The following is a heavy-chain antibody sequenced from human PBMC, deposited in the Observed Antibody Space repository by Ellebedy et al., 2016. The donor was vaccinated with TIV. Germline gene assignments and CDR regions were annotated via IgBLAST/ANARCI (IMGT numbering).Heavy chain of an antibody. CDR3: ARRGSYGDYAVQINSWFDT. Sequence: GESLKISCAASGFSFRSYWMSWVRQAPGKGLEWVANIYQDGGVQYYVDSVKGRFTISRDNADNSLFLQMNSLRAADTAVYYRARRGSYGDYAVQINSWFDTWGRGILVAVSS. D-gene: IGHD4-17*01. CDR2: IYQDGGVQ. J-gene: IGHJ5*02. V-gene: IGHV3-7*01. CDR1: GFSFRSYW.